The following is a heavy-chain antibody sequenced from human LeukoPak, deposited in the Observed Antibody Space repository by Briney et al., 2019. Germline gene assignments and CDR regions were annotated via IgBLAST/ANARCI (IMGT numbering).Heavy chain of an antibody. V-gene: IGHV3-73*01. Sequence: GGSLRLSCAASGFTFSGSAMHWVRQASGKGLEWVGRIRSKANSYATAYAASVKGRFTISRDDSKNTAYLQMNSLKTEDTAVYYCTRHSPSYYYDSSGYYRIAEYFQHWGQGAMVTVSS. CDR2: IRSKANSYAT. CDR1: GFTFSGSA. D-gene: IGHD3-22*01. J-gene: IGHJ1*01. CDR3: TRHSPSYYYDSSGYYRIAEYFQH.